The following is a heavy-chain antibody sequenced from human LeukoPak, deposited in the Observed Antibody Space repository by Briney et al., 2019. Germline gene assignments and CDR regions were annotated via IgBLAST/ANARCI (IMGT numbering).Heavy chain of an antibody. CDR3: ARASGPIYGSGSNWFDP. J-gene: IGHJ5*02. V-gene: IGHV3-20*04. CDR2: INWNGGST. CDR1: GFTFDDYG. D-gene: IGHD3-10*01. Sequence: PGGSLRLSCAASGFTFDDYGMSWVRQAPGKGLEWVSGINWNGGSTGYADSVKGRFTISRDNAKNSLYLQMNSLRAEDTALYYCARASGPIYGSGSNWFDPWGQGTLVTVSS.